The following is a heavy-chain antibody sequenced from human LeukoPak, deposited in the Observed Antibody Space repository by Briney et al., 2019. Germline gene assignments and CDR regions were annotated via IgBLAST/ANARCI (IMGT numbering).Heavy chain of an antibody. D-gene: IGHD1-26*01. CDR2: IYHSGST. J-gene: IGHJ5*02. V-gene: IGHV4-4*02. Sequence: SETLSLTCAVSGGSISSSNWWSWVRQPPGKGLEWIGEIYHSGSTNYNPSLKSRVTISVDTSKNQFSLKLSSVTAADTAVYYCARHSLRELLFDPWGQGTLVTVSS. CDR1: GGSISSSNW. CDR3: ARHSLRELLFDP.